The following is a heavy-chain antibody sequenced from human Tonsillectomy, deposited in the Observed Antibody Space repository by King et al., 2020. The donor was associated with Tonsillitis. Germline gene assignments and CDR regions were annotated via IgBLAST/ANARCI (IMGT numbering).Heavy chain of an antibody. V-gene: IGHV3-13*01. J-gene: IGHJ6*03. CDR2: ITTAGDT. CDR3: ARAYYYYMDV. CDR1: GFTFSTYD. Sequence: QLVQSGGGLVQPGGSLRLSCAASGFTFSTYDMHWVRQATGKGLEWVSAITTAGDTYYPGSVKGRFTISRENANNSLHLQMNNLRAGDTAVYYCARAYYYYMDVWGTGTTVTVSS.